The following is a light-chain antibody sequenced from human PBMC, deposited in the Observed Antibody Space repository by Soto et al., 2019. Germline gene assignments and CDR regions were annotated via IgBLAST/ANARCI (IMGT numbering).Light chain of an antibody. CDR3: AAWADSLDGYV. Sequence: QSVLTQPPSASGTPGQRVTISCSGSSSNIGSNTLNWYQQLPGTAPKLLIYNNNQRPSGVPDRFSGSKSGTSASLAISGLQSEDEADYYSAAWADSLDGYVFGTGTKVTVL. CDR1: SSNIGSNT. J-gene: IGLJ1*01. CDR2: NNN. V-gene: IGLV1-44*01.